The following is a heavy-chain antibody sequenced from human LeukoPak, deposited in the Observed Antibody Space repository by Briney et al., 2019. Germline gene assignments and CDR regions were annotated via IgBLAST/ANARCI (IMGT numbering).Heavy chain of an antibody. D-gene: IGHD2-15*01. CDR3: ARQEYCSGGSCYTWFDP. CDR2: IYPADSDV. V-gene: IGHV5-51*01. Sequence: GESLKISCKGSGYSINNYWIGWVRQMPGKGLEWMGIIYPADSDVRYSPSFQGQVTISADKSISTAYLQWSSLKASDTAMYYCARQEYCSGGSCYTWFDPWGQGTLVTVSS. CDR1: GYSINNYW. J-gene: IGHJ5*02.